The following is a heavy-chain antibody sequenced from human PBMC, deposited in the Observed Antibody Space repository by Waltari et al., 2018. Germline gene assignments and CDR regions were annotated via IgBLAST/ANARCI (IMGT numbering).Heavy chain of an antibody. CDR3: ARDSPDGGGDSWGAFDI. Sequence: QVQLQESGPGLVKPSQTLSLTCTVSGGSISSGSYYWSWIRQPAGKGLEWIGRIYTSGSPNNNPSLNSRVTISVDTSKNQFSLKLSSVTAADTAVYYCARDSPDGGGDSWGAFDIWGQGTMVTVSS. CDR1: GGSISSGSYY. CDR2: IYTSGSP. J-gene: IGHJ3*02. D-gene: IGHD2-21*01. V-gene: IGHV4-61*02.